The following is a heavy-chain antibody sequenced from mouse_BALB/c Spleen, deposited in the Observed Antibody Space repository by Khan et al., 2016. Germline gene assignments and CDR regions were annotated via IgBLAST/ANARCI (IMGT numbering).Heavy chain of an antibody. Sequence: QVRLQQSGAELVKPGASVKLSCKASGYTFTSYYMYWVKQRPGQGLEWIGEINPSNGGTNFNEKFKSKATLTVDKSSSTAYMQLSSLTSEDSAVYYCTSLTFEYWGQGTTRTVSS. J-gene: IGHJ2*01. D-gene: IGHD4-1*01. V-gene: IGHV1S81*02. CDR2: INPSNGGT. CDR1: GYTFTSYY. CDR3: TSLTFEY.